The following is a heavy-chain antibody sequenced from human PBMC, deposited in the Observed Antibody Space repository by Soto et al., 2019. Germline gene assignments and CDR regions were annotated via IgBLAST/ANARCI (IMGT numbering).Heavy chain of an antibody. V-gene: IGHV4-39*01. CDR2: KYSSAIT. Sequence: WGTLSLTCTVFGSSISSSSHYLGWISHPPGKGLGWIGSKYSSAITYNNPSVKTRATISVDKSKNQFPLKLSSVTAADTAVYYCARLARSGYYYSMDWGQGTMVT. CDR1: GSSISSSSHY. CDR3: ARLARSGYYYSMD. D-gene: IGHD3-22*01. J-gene: IGHJ4*02.